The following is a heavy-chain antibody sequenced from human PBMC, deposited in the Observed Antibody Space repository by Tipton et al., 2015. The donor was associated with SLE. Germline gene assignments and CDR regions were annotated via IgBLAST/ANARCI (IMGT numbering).Heavy chain of an antibody. J-gene: IGHJ4*02. CDR2: INPNSGGT. CDR3: ASRGYISPFGDLDYVDY. V-gene: IGHV1-2*02. D-gene: IGHD2-15*01. Sequence: QLVQSGPEVKRPGASVKVSCKVSGYTFTDFYLHWVRQAPGQGLEWMGWINPNSGGTDYAQKFQGRVTMSRDTSVTTAYMEMRRLRSDATAAYFCASRGYISPFGDLDYVDYWGQATLVTVSS. CDR1: GYTFTDFY.